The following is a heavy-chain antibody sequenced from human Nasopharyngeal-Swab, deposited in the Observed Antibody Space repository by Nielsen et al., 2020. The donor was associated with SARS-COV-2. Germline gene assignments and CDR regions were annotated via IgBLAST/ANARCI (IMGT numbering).Heavy chain of an antibody. CDR2: ISGSGGST. D-gene: IGHD6-13*01. Sequence: VRQAPGKGLEWFSTISGSGGSTYYADSVKGRFTISRDNSKNTLYLQMNSLRAEDTAVYYCAKDPPVYSSSWYYYWGQGTLVTVSS. CDR3: AKDPPVYSSSWYYY. V-gene: IGHV3-23*01. J-gene: IGHJ4*02.